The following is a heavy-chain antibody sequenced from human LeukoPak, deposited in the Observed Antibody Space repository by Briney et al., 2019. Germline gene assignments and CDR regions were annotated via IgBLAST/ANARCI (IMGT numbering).Heavy chain of an antibody. J-gene: IGHJ4*02. CDR1: GFTFSSYA. D-gene: IGHD5-12*01. V-gene: IGHV3-30*07. CDR2: ITYDGSSK. CDR3: TKSRVSFSGQADH. Sequence: GGSLRLSCAASGFTFSSYAMHWVRQAPGKGLEWVAVITYDGSSKYYADSVKGRFTSSRDNAKNSLYLQMNSLRAEDTAVYYCTKSRVSFSGQADHWSQGTLVTVST.